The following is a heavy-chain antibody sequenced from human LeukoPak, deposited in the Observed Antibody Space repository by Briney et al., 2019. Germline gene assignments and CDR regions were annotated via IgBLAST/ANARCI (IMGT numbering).Heavy chain of an antibody. J-gene: IGHJ4*02. CDR2: IWYDGSNK. CDR3: ARGVRYSSGYFDY. V-gene: IGHV3-33*01. Sequence: GRSLRLSCTASGFTFNNYGMHWVRQAPGKGLEWVAVIWYDGSNKYYADSVKGRLTISRDNSKNTLYLQMNSLRAEDTAVYYCARGVRYSSGYFDYWGQGTLVTVSS. CDR1: GFTFNNYG. D-gene: IGHD6-19*01.